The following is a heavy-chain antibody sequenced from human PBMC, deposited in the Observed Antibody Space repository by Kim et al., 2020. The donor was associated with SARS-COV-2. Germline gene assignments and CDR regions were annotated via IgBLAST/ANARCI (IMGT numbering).Heavy chain of an antibody. CDR1: GYTLTELS. J-gene: IGHJ4*02. Sequence: ASVKVSCKVSGYTLTELSMHWVRQAPGKGLEWMGGFDPEDGETIYAQKFQGRVTMTEDTSTDTAYMELSSLRSEDTAVYYCATGGSARGHDIVVVPAANGFDYWGQGTLVTVSS. D-gene: IGHD2-2*01. CDR2: FDPEDGET. V-gene: IGHV1-24*01. CDR3: ATGGSARGHDIVVVPAANGFDY.